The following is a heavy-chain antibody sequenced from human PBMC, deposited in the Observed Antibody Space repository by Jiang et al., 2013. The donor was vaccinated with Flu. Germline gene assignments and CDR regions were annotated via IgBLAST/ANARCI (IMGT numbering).Heavy chain of an antibody. CDR1: GDSVSSDSAT. V-gene: IGHV6-1*01. J-gene: IGHJ4*02. CDR2: TYYRSKWFN. CDR3: AGTYSYYRH. D-gene: IGHD4-11*01. Sequence: TCAISGDSVSSDSATWNWIRQSPSRGLEWLGRTYYRSKWFNDYAESLKSRITINPDTSKNQFSLQLNSVTPEDTAVYYCAGTYSYYRHWGQGTLVTVSS.